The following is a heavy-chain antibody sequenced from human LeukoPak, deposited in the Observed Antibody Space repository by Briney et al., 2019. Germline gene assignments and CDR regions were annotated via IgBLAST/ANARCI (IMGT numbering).Heavy chain of an antibody. V-gene: IGHV3-11*04. J-gene: IGHJ6*03. D-gene: IGHD6-13*01. Sequence: GGSLRLSCAASGFTFSDYYMSWIRQAPGKGLEWVSYISSSGSTIYYADSVKGRFTISRDNAKNSLYLQMNSLRAEDTAVYYCARGVAAAGRLFYYYYMDVWGKGTTVTVSS. CDR3: ARGVAAAGRLFYYYYMDV. CDR1: GFTFSDYY. CDR2: ISSSGSTI.